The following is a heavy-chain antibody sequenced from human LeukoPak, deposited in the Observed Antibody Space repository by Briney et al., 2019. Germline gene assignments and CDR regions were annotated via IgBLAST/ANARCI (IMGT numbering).Heavy chain of an antibody. V-gene: IGHV3-33*01. Sequence: GGSLRLSCAASGFTFSSYGMHWVRQAPGKGLEWVAVIWYDGSNKYYADSVKGRFTISRDNSKNTLYLQMNSLRAEDTAVYYCARDFRVDTATTDYYYYGMDVWGQGTTVNVSS. CDR3: ARDFRVDTATTDYYYYGMDV. J-gene: IGHJ6*02. CDR2: IWYDGSNK. D-gene: IGHD5-18*01. CDR1: GFTFSSYG.